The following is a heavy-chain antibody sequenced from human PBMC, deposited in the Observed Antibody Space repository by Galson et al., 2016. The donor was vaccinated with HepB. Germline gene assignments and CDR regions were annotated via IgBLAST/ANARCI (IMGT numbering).Heavy chain of an antibody. D-gene: IGHD6-13*01. CDR2: VSDSGST. CDR3: ARHKVSATEGGFDA. Sequence: LSLTCSISGGSLTTYYLNWIRQPPGKGLEWSGNVSDSGSTTYNPSLESRVTISIDTSKKQFSLKLTSVTAADTAVYYCARHKVSATEGGFDAWGQGTLVTVSS. J-gene: IGHJ5*02. CDR1: GGSLTTYY. V-gene: IGHV4-59*01.